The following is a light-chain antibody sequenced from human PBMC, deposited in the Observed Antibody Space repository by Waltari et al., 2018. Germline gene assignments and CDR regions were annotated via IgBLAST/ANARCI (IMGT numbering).Light chain of an antibody. J-gene: IGLJ2*01. CDR1: STDVADFDY. V-gene: IGLV2-14*01. CDR3: SSYTGTSPVA. Sequence: QSALTQPASVSGSPGQSATLSCTGDSTDVADFDYAPWHQQTPGKAPKLIIYEVSNRPSGVSNRFSGSKSGYTASLTISGLQAEDEADYFCSSYTGTSPVAFGGGTKVTVL. CDR2: EVS.